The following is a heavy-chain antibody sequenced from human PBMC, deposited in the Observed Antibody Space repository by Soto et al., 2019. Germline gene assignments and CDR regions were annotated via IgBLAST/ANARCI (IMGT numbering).Heavy chain of an antibody. V-gene: IGHV3-48*03. CDR2: ISSGGNNQ. CDR1: GFTFRTYE. J-gene: IGHJ4*02. D-gene: IGHD2-15*01. CDR3: AATPYGRSLVDKRPIDY. Sequence: PGGSLRLSCGASGFTFRTYEMEWVRQAPGKGLEWISYISSGGNNQEYADSVKGRFIISRDNAKNTLYLQMSSLSAEDSAVYYCAATPYGRSLVDKRPIDYWGQGTLVTVSS.